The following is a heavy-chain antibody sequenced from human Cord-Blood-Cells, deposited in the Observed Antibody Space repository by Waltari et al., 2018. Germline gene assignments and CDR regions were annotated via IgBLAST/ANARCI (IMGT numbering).Heavy chain of an antibody. D-gene: IGHD6-6*01. J-gene: IGHJ4*02. V-gene: IGHV3-13*01. CDR3: ARGRPYSSSFDY. CDR1: GLPFSSYD. Sequence: EVQLVESGGGLVQPGGCVRLSCAASGLPFSSYDMPWVRQATGKGLELVSAIGTAGDTYYPGSVKGRFTISRENAKNSLYLQMNSLRAGDTAVYYCARGRPYSSSFDYWGQGTLVTVSS. CDR2: IGTAGDT.